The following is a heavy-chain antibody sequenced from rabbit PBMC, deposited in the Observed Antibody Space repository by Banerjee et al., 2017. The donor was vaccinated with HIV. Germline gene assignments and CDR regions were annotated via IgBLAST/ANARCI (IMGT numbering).Heavy chain of an antibody. CDR1: GFDFSRTG. CDR2: IDLLFGTT. D-gene: IGHD1-1*01. V-gene: IGHV1S47*01. J-gene: IGHJ4*01. CDR3: VRGASGSGYYSL. Sequence: QEQLVESGGGLVQPGGSLKLSCKASGFDFSRTGVSWVRQAPGKGLEWIGYIDLLFGTTYYANWVNGRFTISSHKAQNTLYLQLHSLTAADTATYLCVRGASGSGYYSLWGPGTLVTVS.